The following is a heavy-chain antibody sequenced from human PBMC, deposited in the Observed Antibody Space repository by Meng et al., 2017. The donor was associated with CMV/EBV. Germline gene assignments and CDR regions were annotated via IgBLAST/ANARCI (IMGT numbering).Heavy chain of an antibody. CDR1: TFTTYD. J-gene: IGHJ6*02. V-gene: IGHV1-8*01. D-gene: IGHD2-2*01. CDR2: MNPNSGNT. Sequence: TFTTYDINWVRQATGQGLEWMGWMNPNSGNTGYAQKFQGRVTLTRVTSISTAYMELSSLTSDDTAVYYCARTRIEVEPDGRKIKYYNYGMDVWGQGTTVTVSS. CDR3: ARTRIEVEPDGRKIKYYNYGMDV.